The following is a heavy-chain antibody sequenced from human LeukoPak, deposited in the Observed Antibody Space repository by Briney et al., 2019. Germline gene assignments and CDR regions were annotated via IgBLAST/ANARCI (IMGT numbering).Heavy chain of an antibody. D-gene: IGHD6-13*01. J-gene: IGHJ4*02. Sequence: PGGSLRLSCVASGFTFSNYCMSWVRQAPGRGLEWVANINLDGSDKYYIDSVKGRFTISGDNAKNSLFLQMNSLRAEDTAVYYCAREVAVGIGAYNYWGQGTLVTVSS. CDR2: INLDGSDK. CDR3: AREVAVGIGAYNY. CDR1: GFTFSNYC. V-gene: IGHV3-7*01.